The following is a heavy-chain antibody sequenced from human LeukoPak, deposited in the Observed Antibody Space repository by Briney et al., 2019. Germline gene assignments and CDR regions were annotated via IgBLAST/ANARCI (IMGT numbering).Heavy chain of an antibody. V-gene: IGHV3-30-3*01. D-gene: IGHD4-17*01. CDR2: ISYDGSNI. CDR1: GFTFSSYA. CDR3: ARENYGEHYFDY. J-gene: IGHJ4*02. Sequence: GRSLRLSCAASGFTFSSYAMHWVRQAPGKGLEWVAVISYDGSNIHYSDSVKGRFTISRDNSKNTLYLQMNSLRAEDTAVYFCARENYGEHYFDYWGQGTLVTVSS.